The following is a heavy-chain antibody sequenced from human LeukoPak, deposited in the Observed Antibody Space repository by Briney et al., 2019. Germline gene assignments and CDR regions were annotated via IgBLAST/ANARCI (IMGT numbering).Heavy chain of an antibody. D-gene: IGHD1-1*01. CDR1: GFTFSSYS. CDR3: ARVGHWNDLDYYYYMDV. CDR2: ISSGSSHI. Sequence: PGGSLRLSCAVSGFTFSSYSMNWVRQAPGKGLEWVWAISSGSSHINYADSVKGRFTISRDNAENSLYLQMNSLRAEDTAVYYCARVGHWNDLDYYYYMDVWGKGTTVTVSS. J-gene: IGHJ6*03. V-gene: IGHV3-21*01.